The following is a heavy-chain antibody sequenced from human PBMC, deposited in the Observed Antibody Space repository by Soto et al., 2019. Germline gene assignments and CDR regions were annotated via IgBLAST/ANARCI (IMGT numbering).Heavy chain of an antibody. CDR1: GYTFTSYG. Sequence: ASVKVSCKASGYTFTSYGISWVLQAPGQGLEWMGWISAYNGNTNYAQKLQGRVTMTTDTSTSTAYMELRSLRSDDTAVYYCARVYRYYYDSSGYYFDYWGQGTLVTVS. V-gene: IGHV1-18*04. D-gene: IGHD3-22*01. CDR3: ARVYRYYYDSSGYYFDY. J-gene: IGHJ4*02. CDR2: ISAYNGNT.